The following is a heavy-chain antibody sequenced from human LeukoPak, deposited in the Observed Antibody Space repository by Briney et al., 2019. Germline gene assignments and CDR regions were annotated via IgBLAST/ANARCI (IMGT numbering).Heavy chain of an antibody. CDR2: ISAYNGNT. V-gene: IGHV1-18*01. D-gene: IGHD5-12*01. Sequence: ASVKVSCKASGYTFTSYGISWVRQAPGQGLEWMGWISAYNGNTNYAQKLQGRVTMTTDTSTSTAYMELRSLRSDDTAVYYCARVYSGYDWLAVAIDYFDYWGQGTLVTVSS. CDR3: ARVYSGYDWLAVAIDYFDY. CDR1: GYTFTSYG. J-gene: IGHJ4*02.